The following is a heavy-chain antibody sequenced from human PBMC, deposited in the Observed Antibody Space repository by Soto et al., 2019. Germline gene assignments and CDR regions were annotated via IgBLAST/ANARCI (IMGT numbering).Heavy chain of an antibody. D-gene: IGHD4-4*01. Sequence: QVQLVQSGAEVKKPGASVKDSCKASGYTFTAYTIHWVRQAPGQRLEWMGWINAGNGNTKYSQKFQGRITTARDTSASTAYMDLSSLRSEDTAVYYCARELDYSFDSWGQGTLVTVSS. CDR2: INAGNGNT. CDR1: GYTFTAYT. V-gene: IGHV1-3*01. J-gene: IGHJ4*02. CDR3: ARELDYSFDS.